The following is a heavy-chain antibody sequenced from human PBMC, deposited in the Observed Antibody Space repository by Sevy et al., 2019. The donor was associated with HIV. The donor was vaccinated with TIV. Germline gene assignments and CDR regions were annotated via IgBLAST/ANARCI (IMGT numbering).Heavy chain of an antibody. CDR1: GGSISSGSYY. V-gene: IGHV4-61*02. CDR2: IYSSGGS. CDR3: ARDLRDGSGWTDS. J-gene: IGHJ5*01. D-gene: IGHD6-19*01. Sequence: SETLSLTCTVSGGSISSGSYYWSWIRQSAGKGLEWIGRIYSSGGSNYNPSLKSRVTMSVDTSKNQFSLRLSSVTAADTAIYYCARDLRDGSGWTDSWGQGTLVTVSS.